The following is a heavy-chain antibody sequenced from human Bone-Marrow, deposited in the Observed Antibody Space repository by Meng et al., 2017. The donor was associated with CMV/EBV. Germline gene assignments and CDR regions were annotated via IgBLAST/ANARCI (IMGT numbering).Heavy chain of an antibody. CDR1: GFTFSSYA. J-gene: IGHJ4*02. D-gene: IGHD5-24*01. Sequence: GGSLRLSCAASGFTFSSYAMSWVRQAPGKGLEWVSAISGSGGSTYYADSVKGRFTISRDNSKNTPYLQMNSLRAEDTAVYYCAKDRAATIRVDYWGQGTLVTVSS. CDR2: ISGSGGST. V-gene: IGHV3-23*01. CDR3: AKDRAATIRVDY.